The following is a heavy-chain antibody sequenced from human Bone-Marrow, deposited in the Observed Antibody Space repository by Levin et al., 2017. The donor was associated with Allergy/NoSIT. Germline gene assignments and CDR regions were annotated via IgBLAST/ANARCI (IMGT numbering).Heavy chain of an antibody. J-gene: IGHJ4*02. CDR1: GGSVSSNGYS. V-gene: IGHV4-30-2*01. CDR3: ARMNGYDFFLDH. Sequence: SQTLSLTCAVSGGSVSSNGYSWSWIRQPPGKGLEWIGYIHLSGNTYNDPSLKGRVTISVDRSKNQISLKLRSATAADTATYFRARMNGYDFFLDHWGQGILVTVSS. CDR2: IHLSGNT. D-gene: IGHD5-12*01.